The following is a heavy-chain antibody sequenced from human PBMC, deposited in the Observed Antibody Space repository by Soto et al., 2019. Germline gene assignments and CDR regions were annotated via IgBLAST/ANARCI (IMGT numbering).Heavy chain of an antibody. Sequence: GGSLRLSCAASGFTFSSYWMSWVRQAPGKGLEWVANIKQDGSEKYYVDSVKGRFTISRDNAKNSLYLQMNSLRAEDTAVYYCARVVGKGGTGNTYYFDYWGQGTLVTVSS. J-gene: IGHJ4*02. CDR3: ARVVGKGGTGNTYYFDY. CDR2: IKQDGSEK. D-gene: IGHD7-27*01. CDR1: GFTFSSYW. V-gene: IGHV3-7*03.